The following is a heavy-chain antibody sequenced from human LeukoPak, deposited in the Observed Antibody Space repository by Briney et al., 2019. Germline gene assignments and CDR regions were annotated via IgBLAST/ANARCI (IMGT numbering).Heavy chain of an antibody. CDR2: IYYSGST. CDR1: GGSISSGGYY. Sequence: SETLSLTCTVSGGSISSGGYYWSWIRQHPGKGLEWIGYIYYSGSTYYNPSLKSRVTISVDTSKNQFSLKLSSVTAADTAVYYCAREVYCSSTSCANYFDYWGQGTLVTVSS. D-gene: IGHD2-2*01. V-gene: IGHV4-61*08. J-gene: IGHJ4*02. CDR3: AREVYCSSTSCANYFDY.